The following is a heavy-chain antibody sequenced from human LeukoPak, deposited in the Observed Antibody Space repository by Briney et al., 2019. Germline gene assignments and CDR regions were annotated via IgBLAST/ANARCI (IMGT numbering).Heavy chain of an antibody. CDR2: INPNSGDT. CDR3: ARDSGMVRGTVDY. V-gene: IGHV1-2*02. Sequence: ASVKVSCKASGYTFTGYYMHWVRQAPGQGLEWMGWINPNSGDTNYAQNFQGRVTMTRDTSINTAYMELSSLRSDDTAVYYCARDSGMVRGTVDYWGQGTLVTVSS. J-gene: IGHJ4*02. D-gene: IGHD3-10*01. CDR1: GYTFTGYY.